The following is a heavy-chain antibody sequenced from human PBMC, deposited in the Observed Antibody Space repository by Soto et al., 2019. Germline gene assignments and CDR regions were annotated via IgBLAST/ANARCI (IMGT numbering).Heavy chain of an antibody. V-gene: IGHV1-8*01. D-gene: IGHD5-18*01. CDR2: MNPNSGNT. Sequence: RASVKVSCKASGYTFTSYDINWVRQATGQGLEWMGWMNPNSGNTGYAQKFQGRVTMTRNTSISTAYMELSSLRSEDTAVYYCARGLEIQLWLGYYYGMDVWGQGTTVTVSS. CDR3: ARGLEIQLWLGYYYGMDV. CDR1: GYTFTSYD. J-gene: IGHJ6*02.